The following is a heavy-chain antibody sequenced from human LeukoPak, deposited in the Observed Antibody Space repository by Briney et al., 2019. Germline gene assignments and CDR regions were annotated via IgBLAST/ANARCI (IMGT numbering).Heavy chain of an antibody. Sequence: GRSLRLSCAASGFTFSSYGMHWVRQSPGKGLEWVALISNDGSNEHYADSVKGRFTISRDNSENTLYLQVNSLRVEDTAVYYCARGHNPSGGATPYWGQGTLVTVSS. J-gene: IGHJ4*02. CDR1: GFTFSSYG. D-gene: IGHD1-26*01. V-gene: IGHV3-30*03. CDR2: ISNDGSNE. CDR3: ARGHNPSGGATPY.